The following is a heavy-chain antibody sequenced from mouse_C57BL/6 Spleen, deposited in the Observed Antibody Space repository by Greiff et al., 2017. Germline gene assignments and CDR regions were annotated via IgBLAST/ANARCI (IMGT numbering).Heavy chain of an antibody. CDR3: ARRDYDYDDAMDY. J-gene: IGHJ4*01. CDR1: GYTFTSYW. Sequence: QVQLQQSGAELVKPGASVKLSCKASGYTFTSYWMHWVKQRPGQGLEWIGMIHPNSGSTNYNEKFKSKATLTVDKSSSTAYMQLSSLTSEDSAVYYCARRDYDYDDAMDYWGQGTSVTVSS. V-gene: IGHV1-64*01. CDR2: IHPNSGST. D-gene: IGHD2-4*01.